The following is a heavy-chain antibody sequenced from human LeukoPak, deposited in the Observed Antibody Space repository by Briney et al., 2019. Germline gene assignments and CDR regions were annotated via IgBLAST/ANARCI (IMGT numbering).Heavy chain of an antibody. Sequence: GGSLRLSCAASRFTFSSYGMHWVRQAPGKGLEWVAVIWSDGRNKYYADSVKGRFTISRDNSKNTLYLQMNSLRAEDTAVYYCARDHKHDAGDYAAHFDLWGQGTLVTVSS. CDR1: RFTFSSYG. V-gene: IGHV3-33*01. CDR3: ARDHKHDAGDYAAHFDL. CDR2: IWSDGRNK. D-gene: IGHD4-17*01. J-gene: IGHJ4*02.